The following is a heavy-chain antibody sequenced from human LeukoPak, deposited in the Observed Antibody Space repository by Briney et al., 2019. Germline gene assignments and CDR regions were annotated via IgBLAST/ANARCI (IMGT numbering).Heavy chain of an antibody. Sequence: HPGGSLRLSCAASGFTFSSYGMHWVRQAPGKGLEWVSAISGSGGSTYYADSVKGRFTISRDNSKNTLYLQMNSLRAEDTGVYYCAKDLGYCSSSSCHITTFDIWGQGTMVTVSS. D-gene: IGHD2-2*02. CDR3: AKDLGYCSSSSCHITTFDI. V-gene: IGHV3-23*01. CDR2: ISGSGGST. J-gene: IGHJ3*02. CDR1: GFTFSSYG.